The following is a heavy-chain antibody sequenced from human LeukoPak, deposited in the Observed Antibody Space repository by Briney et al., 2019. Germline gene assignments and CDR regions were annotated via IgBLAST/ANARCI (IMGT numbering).Heavy chain of an antibody. J-gene: IGHJ6*02. CDR2: IYHSGSP. V-gene: IGHV4-4*02. CDR3: ARVAPYYYYGMDV. Sequence: SETLSLTCAVSGGSISSNNWWGWVRQPPGKGLEWIGEIYHSGSPNYNPSLKSRVTISVDKSRNHFSLNLSSVTAADTAVYYCARVAPYYYYGMDVWGQGTTVTVSS. CDR1: GGSISSNNW.